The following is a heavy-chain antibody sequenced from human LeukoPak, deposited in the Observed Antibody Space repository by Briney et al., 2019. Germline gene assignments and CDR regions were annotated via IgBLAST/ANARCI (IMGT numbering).Heavy chain of an antibody. Sequence: SETLSLTCTVSGGSISSYYWSWIRQPPGKGLEWIGYIYYSGSTNYNPSLKSRVTISVDTSKNQFSLKLSSVTAADTAVYYCARVRSIAAAGYYFDYWGQGTLVTVSS. CDR1: GGSISSYY. CDR3: ARVRSIAAAGYYFDY. V-gene: IGHV4-59*01. CDR2: IYYSGST. D-gene: IGHD6-13*01. J-gene: IGHJ4*02.